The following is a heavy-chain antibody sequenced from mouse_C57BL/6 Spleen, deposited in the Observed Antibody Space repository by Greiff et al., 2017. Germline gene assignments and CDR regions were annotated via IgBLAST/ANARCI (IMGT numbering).Heavy chain of an antibody. V-gene: IGHV5-9-1*02. CDR2: ISSGGDYI. Sequence: EVHLVESGEGLVKPGGSLKLSCAASGFTFSSYAMSWVRQTPAKRLEWVAYISSGGDYINYADTVKGRFTISRDNARNALYLQMSSLKSEDTAMYYCTRENYYGSEGNWYFDVWGTGTTVTVSS. CDR3: TRENYYGSEGNWYFDV. J-gene: IGHJ1*03. D-gene: IGHD1-1*01. CDR1: GFTFSSYA.